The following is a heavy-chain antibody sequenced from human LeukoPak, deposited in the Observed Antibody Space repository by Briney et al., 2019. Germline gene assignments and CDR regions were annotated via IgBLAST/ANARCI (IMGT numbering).Heavy chain of an antibody. V-gene: IGHV3-23*01. CDR1: GFPFNKFA. Sequence: GGSLRLPCVASGFPFNKFAMTWVRQVPGKGLEWVAIIGYGGVSIYYADSVKGRFTISRDDSNNTLSLQMNNLRAEDTSIYYCVKSWGWTRPYYNYMQVWGKGTTVTVSS. J-gene: IGHJ6*03. CDR2: IGYGGVSI. D-gene: IGHD3/OR15-3a*01. CDR3: VKSWGWTRPYYNYMQV.